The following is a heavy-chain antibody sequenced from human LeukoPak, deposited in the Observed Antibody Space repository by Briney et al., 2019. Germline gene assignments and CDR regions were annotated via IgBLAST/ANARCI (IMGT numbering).Heavy chain of an antibody. J-gene: IGHJ4*02. D-gene: IGHD3-16*02. CDR1: GYTFTSYD. V-gene: IGHV1-8*01. CDR2: MNPNSGNT. CDR3: ARGPGVDYVWGSYRY. Sequence: ASVKVSCKASGYTFTSYDINWVRQATGQGLEWMGWMNPNSGNTGYAQKFQGRVTMTRNASISTAYMELSSLRSEDTAVCYCARGPGVDYVWGSYRYWGQGTLVTVSS.